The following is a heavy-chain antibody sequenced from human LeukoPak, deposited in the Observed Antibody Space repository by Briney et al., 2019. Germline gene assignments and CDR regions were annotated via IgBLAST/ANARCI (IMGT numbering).Heavy chain of an antibody. CDR2: IYYSGST. Sequence: SETLSLTCTVSGGSISSSSYYWGWIRQPPGKGLEWIGSIYYSGSTYYNPSLKSRVTISVDTSKNQFSLKLSSVTAADTAVYYCARHEYYDFWSGYYPFDYWGQGTLVTVSS. CDR3: ARHEYYDFWSGYYPFDY. V-gene: IGHV4-39*01. J-gene: IGHJ4*02. D-gene: IGHD3-3*01. CDR1: GGSISSSSYY.